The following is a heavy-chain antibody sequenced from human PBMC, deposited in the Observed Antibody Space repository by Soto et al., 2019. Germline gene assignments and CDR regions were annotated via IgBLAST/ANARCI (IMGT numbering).Heavy chain of an antibody. V-gene: IGHV3-7*01. Sequence: PGGSLRLSCESSGFMFGVYWMSWVRQSPGKGLEWVANINDDGSERNYVDSVKGRFTISRDTPNNLLFLQMNSLRDEDTAVYYCARIPGGKEPRPAYWGQGTPVTVSS. CDR1: GFMFGVYW. D-gene: IGHD6-6*01. J-gene: IGHJ4*02. CDR2: INDDGSER. CDR3: ARIPGGKEPRPAY.